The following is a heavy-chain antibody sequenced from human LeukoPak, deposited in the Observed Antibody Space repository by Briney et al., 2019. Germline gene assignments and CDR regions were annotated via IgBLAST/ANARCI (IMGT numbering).Heavy chain of an antibody. D-gene: IGHD6-13*01. Sequence: SETLSLTCTVSGGSISGYYWSWIRQPPGKGLEWIGYIYYGGTTNYNPSLKTRLTISLDTSKNQFSLKLSSVTAADTAVYYCARGWRPPYSSSWFPRYYFDYWGQGTLVTVSS. CDR2: IYYGGTT. CDR3: ARGWRPPYSSSWFPRYYFDY. J-gene: IGHJ4*02. CDR1: GGSISGYY. V-gene: IGHV4-59*13.